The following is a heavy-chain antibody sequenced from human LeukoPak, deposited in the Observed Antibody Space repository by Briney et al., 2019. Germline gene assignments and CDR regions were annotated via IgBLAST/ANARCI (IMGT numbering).Heavy chain of an antibody. CDR2: IGTAGDT. CDR3: GRAAICTNGVWLDN. J-gene: IGHJ5*02. V-gene: IGHV3-13*01. Sequence: GGSLRLSCAASGFTFSSYDMHWLRQATGKGLEWVSAIGTAGDTYYPGSVKGRFTISRENAKNSLYLQMNSLRAGDAAVYYCGRAAICTNGVWLDNWGQGTLVTVSS. CDR1: GFTFSSYD. D-gene: IGHD2-8*01.